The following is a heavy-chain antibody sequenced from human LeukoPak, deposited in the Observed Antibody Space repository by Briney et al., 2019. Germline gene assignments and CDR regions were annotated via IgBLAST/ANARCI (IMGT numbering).Heavy chain of an antibody. CDR1: GGTFSSYA. Sequence: SVKVSCKASGGTFSSYATSWVRQAPGQGLEWMGGIIPIFGTANYAQKFQGRVTITADESTSTAYMELSSLRSEDTAVYYCARAGVAEGDYFDYWGQGTLVTVSS. CDR2: IIPIFGTA. V-gene: IGHV1-69*01. J-gene: IGHJ4*02. D-gene: IGHD1-14*01. CDR3: ARAGVAEGDYFDY.